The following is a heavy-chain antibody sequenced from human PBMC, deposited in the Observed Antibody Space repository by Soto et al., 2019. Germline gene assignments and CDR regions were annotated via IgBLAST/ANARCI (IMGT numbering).Heavy chain of an antibody. CDR3: ARRGQRGFFDY. D-gene: IGHD3-3*01. CDR1: GGSVSSGSYY. CDR2: IFYSGST. Sequence: SETLSLTCTVSGGSVSSGSYYWSWIRQPPGKGLEWIGYIFYSGSTTCNPSLKSRVTISVDTSKNQFSLKLTSVTAADTAVYYCARRGQRGFFDYWGQGTRVTVSS. J-gene: IGHJ4*02. V-gene: IGHV4-61*01.